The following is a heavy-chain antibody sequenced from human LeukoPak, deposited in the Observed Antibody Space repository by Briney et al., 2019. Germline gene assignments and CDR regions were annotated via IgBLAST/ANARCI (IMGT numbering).Heavy chain of an antibody. D-gene: IGHD6-19*01. CDR3: ATGIAVAGYGY. J-gene: IGHJ4*02. CDR1: GYTFTGYF. CDR2: INPNSGGT. Sequence: ASVTVSCTASGYTFTGYFMHWVRQAPGQGLEWMGWINPNSGGTNFAQKFQGRVTMTRDTSISTAYMELSRLRSDDRAVYYCATGIAVAGYGYWGQGTLVTVSS. V-gene: IGHV1-2*02.